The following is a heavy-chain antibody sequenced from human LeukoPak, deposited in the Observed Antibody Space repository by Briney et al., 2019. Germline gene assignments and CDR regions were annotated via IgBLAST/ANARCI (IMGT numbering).Heavy chain of an antibody. D-gene: IGHD1-26*01. CDR1: GGSISSYY. Sequence: SETLSRTCTVSGGSISSYYWSWIRQPPGKGLEWIGYIYYSGSTNYNPSLKSRVTISVDTSKNQFSLKLSSVTAADTAVYYCARDHDSGSSSGYWGQGTLVTVSS. J-gene: IGHJ4*02. CDR3: ARDHDSGSSSGY. CDR2: IYYSGST. V-gene: IGHV4-59*12.